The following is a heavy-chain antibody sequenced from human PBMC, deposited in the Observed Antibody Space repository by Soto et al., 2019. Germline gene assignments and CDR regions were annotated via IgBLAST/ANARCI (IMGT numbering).Heavy chain of an antibody. CDR2: IYYTGST. J-gene: IGHJ4*02. Sequence: QVQLQESGPGLVKPSQTLSLTCTVSGGSIDTGAYYWTWIRQPPGKGLEWIGYIYYTGSTYYNPSLTSRVTISLDTSQNQFSLKLSSVTAADTAVYYCAVEGSFGFDYWGQGTLVSVSS. CDR1: GGSIDTGAYY. V-gene: IGHV4-30-4*01. CDR3: AVEGSFGFDY. D-gene: IGHD3-16*01.